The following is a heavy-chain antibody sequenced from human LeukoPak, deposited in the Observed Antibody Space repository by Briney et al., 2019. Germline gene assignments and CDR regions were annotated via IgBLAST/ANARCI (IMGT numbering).Heavy chain of an antibody. CDR3: ARDRGLTRYFDY. D-gene: IGHD3-10*01. CDR1: GYTFTSYG. CDR2: ISAYNGNT. Sequence: ASVKVSCKASGYTFTSYGISWVRQAPGQGREWMGWISAYNGNTNYAQKLQGRVTMTTDTSTSTAYMELRSLGSDDTAVYYCARDRGLTRYFDYWGQGTLVTVSS. V-gene: IGHV1-18*01. J-gene: IGHJ4*02.